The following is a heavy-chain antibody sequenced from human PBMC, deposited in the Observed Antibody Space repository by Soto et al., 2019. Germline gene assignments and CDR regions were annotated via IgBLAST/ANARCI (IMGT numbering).Heavy chain of an antibody. CDR3: ARELFGRSAWFDP. CDR2: IYYSGST. Sequence: QVQLQESGPGLVKPSETLSLTCTVSGGSISSYYWSWIRQPPGKGLEWIGYIYYSGSTNYNPSLKSRVTISVDTSKTQFSLKLSSVTAADTAVYYCARELFGRSAWFDPWGQGTLVTVSS. V-gene: IGHV4-59*01. D-gene: IGHD3-10*01. J-gene: IGHJ5*02. CDR1: GGSISSYY.